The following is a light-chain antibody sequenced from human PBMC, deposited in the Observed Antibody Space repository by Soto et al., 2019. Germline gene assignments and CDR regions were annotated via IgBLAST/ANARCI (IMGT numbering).Light chain of an antibody. CDR1: SSNIGAGFD. CDR3: QSYDSSLSGSYV. CDR2: GNT. V-gene: IGLV1-40*01. Sequence: QSVLTQPPSVSGAPGQRVTISCTGSSSNIGAGFDVHWYQHLPGTAPKLLIYGNTNRPSGVPDRFSGSNSGTSASLAITGLQAEDEADYYCQSYDSSLSGSYVFGTGTKGTVL. J-gene: IGLJ1*01.